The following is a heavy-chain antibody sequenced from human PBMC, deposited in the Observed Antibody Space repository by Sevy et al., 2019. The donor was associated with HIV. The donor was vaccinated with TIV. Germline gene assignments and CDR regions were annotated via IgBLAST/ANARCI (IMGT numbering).Heavy chain of an antibody. Sequence: ASVKVSCKASGGTFSSYGISWVGQAPGQGLEWMGGIIPILGTVNYAQKFQGRVTITADESTKTAYMELSSLRSQDTAVYYCARARGHGWYYFDYWGQETQVTVSS. D-gene: IGHD6-19*01. V-gene: IGHV1-69*13. J-gene: IGHJ4*02. CDR3: ARARGHGWYYFDY. CDR1: GGTFSSYG. CDR2: IIPILGTV.